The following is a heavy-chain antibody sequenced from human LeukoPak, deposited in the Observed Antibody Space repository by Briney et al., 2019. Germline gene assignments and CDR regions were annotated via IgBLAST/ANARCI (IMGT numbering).Heavy chain of an antibody. V-gene: IGHV4-61*05. J-gene: IGHJ3*02. CDR1: GGSISSSSYY. CDR3: ARSSGSYLRAFDI. CDR2: IYYSGST. D-gene: IGHD1-26*01. Sequence: SETLSLTCTVSGGSISSSSYYWGWIRQPPGKGLEWIGYIYYSGSTNYNPSLKSRVTISVDTSKNQFSLKLSSVTAADTAVYYCARSSGSYLRAFDIWGQGTMVTVSS.